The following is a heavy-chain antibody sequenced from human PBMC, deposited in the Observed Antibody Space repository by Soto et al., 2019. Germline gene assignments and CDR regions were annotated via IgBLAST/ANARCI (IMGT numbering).Heavy chain of an antibody. V-gene: IGHV3-23*01. J-gene: IGHJ6*03. CDR2: ITTSGGNT. Sequence: VQLLESGGGLVQPGGSLRLSCAASGFTFSTYAMSWVRQAPGKGLEWVSTITTSGGNTYYADSVQGRFTISRDNSKNTLYMQMNSLRAEDTDVYYCAGRYCTNGVCYTNYYYYIDVCGKGTTVTVSS. D-gene: IGHD2-8*01. CDR1: GFTFSTYA. CDR3: AGRYCTNGVCYTNYYYYIDV.